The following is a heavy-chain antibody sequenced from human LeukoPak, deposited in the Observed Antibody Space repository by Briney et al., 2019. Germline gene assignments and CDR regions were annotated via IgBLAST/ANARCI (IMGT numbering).Heavy chain of an antibody. V-gene: IGHV4-59*12. CDR2: IYYSGST. Sequence: SGTLSLTCTVSGGSISSYYWSWIRQPPGKGLEWIGHIYYSGSTNYNPSLKSRVTISVDTSKNQFSLKLSSVTAADTAVYYCARRRGRGSGFSFGLGYGMDVWGQGTTVTVSS. CDR3: ARRRGRGSGFSFGLGYGMDV. D-gene: IGHD3-22*01. CDR1: GGSISSYY. J-gene: IGHJ6*02.